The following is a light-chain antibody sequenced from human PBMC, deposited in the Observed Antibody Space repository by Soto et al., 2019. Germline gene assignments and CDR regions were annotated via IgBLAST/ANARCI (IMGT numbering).Light chain of an antibody. CDR2: DVT. V-gene: IGLV2-14*01. CDR3: SSYTHTNVV. J-gene: IGLJ2*01. CDR1: SSDVGYYYS. Sequence: QSALTQPASVSGSPGQSITISCTGTSSDVGYYYSVSWYQHHPDKAPKLLIYDVTYRPSGVSNRFSGSKSDNTASLTISGLQPEDEADYYCSSYTHTNVVFGGGTQLTVL.